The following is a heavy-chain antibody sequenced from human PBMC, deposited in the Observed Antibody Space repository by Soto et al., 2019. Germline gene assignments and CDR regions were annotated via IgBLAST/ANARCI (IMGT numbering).Heavy chain of an antibody. J-gene: IGHJ3*01. CDR1: GGSLSNGDYY. V-gene: IGHV4-31*03. CDR2: IYKTGNT. D-gene: IGHD3-3*02. CDR3: ARVGISPSDAFDF. Sequence: TLSLTCTVSGGSLSNGDYYWSWIRQHPEMGLEWIGYIYKTGNTYYNPSLKSRAIISVDTSDNMFSLKLSSVTAADTAIYYCARVGISPSDAFDFWGQGTMVTVSS.